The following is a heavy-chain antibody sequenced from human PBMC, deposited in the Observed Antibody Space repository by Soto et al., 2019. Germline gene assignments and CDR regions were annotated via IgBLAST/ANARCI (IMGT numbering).Heavy chain of an antibody. CDR2: ISYDGSNK. J-gene: IGHJ3*01. D-gene: IGHD3-9*01. CDR1: GFTFSSYA. V-gene: IGHV3-30-3*01. Sequence: GGSLRLSCAASGFTFSSYAMHWVRQAPGKELEWVAVISYDGSNKYYADYVKGRFTISRDNSKNTLYLQMNSLRAEDTAVYYCARAPPVLLYFYWFQRAYDLWGQGTMFTVSS. CDR3: ARAPPVLLYFYWFQRAYDL.